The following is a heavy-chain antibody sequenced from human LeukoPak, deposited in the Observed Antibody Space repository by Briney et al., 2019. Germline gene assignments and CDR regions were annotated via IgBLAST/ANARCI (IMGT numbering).Heavy chain of an antibody. Sequence: SETLSLTCTVSGGSISSSSYYWGWIRQPPGKGLEWIGSIYYSGSTYYNPSLKSRVTISVDTSKNQFSLKLSSVTAADTAVYYCARNQDGGYCSSTSCYSWGQGTLVTVSS. CDR1: GGSISSSSYY. CDR2: IYYSGST. CDR3: ARNQDGGYCSSTSCYS. D-gene: IGHD2-2*01. J-gene: IGHJ4*02. V-gene: IGHV4-39*01.